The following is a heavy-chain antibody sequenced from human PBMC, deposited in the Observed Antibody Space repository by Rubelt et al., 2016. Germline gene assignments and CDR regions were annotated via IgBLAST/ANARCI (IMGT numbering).Heavy chain of an antibody. V-gene: IGHV3-23*01. J-gene: IGHJ6*02. CDR3: ARDGDNYDFWSGYYPYYYYYGMDV. D-gene: IGHD3-3*01. CDR2: ISGSGGST. Sequence: GKGLEWVSAISGSGGSTYYADSVKGRFTISRDNSKNTLYLQMNSLRAEDTAVYYCARDGDNYDFWSGYYPYYYYYGMDVWGQGTTVTVSS.